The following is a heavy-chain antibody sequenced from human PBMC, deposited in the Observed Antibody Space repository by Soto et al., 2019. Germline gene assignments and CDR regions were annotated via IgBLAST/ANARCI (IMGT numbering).Heavy chain of an antibody. J-gene: IGHJ6*02. CDR1: GFPFSTSA. Sequence: EVQLLESGGGLVQPRGSLRLSCAASGFPFSTSAMNWVRQAPGKGLEWVSIISASSDAAYYAESVKGRFASSRDNSKKTLYLQMNSLRAEDTAVYYCAKYSGSYPVYNGLSLWAQGTTVTVS. CDR3: AKYSGSYPVYNGLSL. CDR2: ISASSDAA. D-gene: IGHD1-26*01. V-gene: IGHV3-23*01.